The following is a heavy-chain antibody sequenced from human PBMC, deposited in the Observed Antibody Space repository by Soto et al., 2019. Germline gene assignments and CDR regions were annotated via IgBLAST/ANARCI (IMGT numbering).Heavy chain of an antibody. J-gene: IGHJ3*02. CDR3: ARERYPCSSTSCYADAFDI. CDR1: GYTFTSYY. Sequence: QVQLVQSGAEVKKPGASVKVSCKASGYTFTSYYMHWVRQAPGQGLEWMGVINPSGGSTSYAQKFQGRVTMTRDTSTSTVYMELSSLRSEDTAVYYCARERYPCSSTSCYADAFDIWGQGTMVTVSS. V-gene: IGHV1-46*03. CDR2: INPSGGST. D-gene: IGHD2-2*01.